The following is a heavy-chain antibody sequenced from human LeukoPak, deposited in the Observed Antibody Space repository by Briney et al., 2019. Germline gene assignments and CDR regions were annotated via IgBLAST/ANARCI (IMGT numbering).Heavy chain of an antibody. CDR3: ARARGGVAGTENYFDY. Sequence: VASVKVSCKASGYTFTGYYMHWVRQAPGQGLEWMGWINPNSGGTNYAQKFQGRVTMTRDTSISTAYMELSRLRSDDTAVYYCARARGGVAGTENYFDYWGQGTLVTVSS. V-gene: IGHV1-2*02. CDR2: INPNSGGT. CDR1: GYTFTGYY. D-gene: IGHD6-19*01. J-gene: IGHJ4*02.